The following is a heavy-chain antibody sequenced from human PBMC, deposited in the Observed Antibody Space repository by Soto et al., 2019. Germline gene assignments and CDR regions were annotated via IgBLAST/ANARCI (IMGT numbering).Heavy chain of an antibody. D-gene: IGHD5-12*01. CDR1: GGSFSGYY. CDR2: INHSGST. J-gene: IGHJ4*02. Sequence: QVQLQQWGAGLLKPSETLSLTCAVYGGSFSGYYWSWIRQPPGKGLEWIGEINHSGSTNYNPSLKSRVTRSVDTSKNQFSLKLGSVTAADTAVYYCARAHPAGYSGYDYNPYFDYWGQGTLVTVSS. V-gene: IGHV4-34*01. CDR3: ARAHPAGYSGYDYNPYFDY.